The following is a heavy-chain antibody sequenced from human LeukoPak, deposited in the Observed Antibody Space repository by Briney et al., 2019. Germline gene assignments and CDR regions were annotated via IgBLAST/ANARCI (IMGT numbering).Heavy chain of an antibody. J-gene: IGHJ4*02. CDR3: ARAGTLVWGSYLRFDD. D-gene: IGHD3-16*01. CDR2: IYHSGST. V-gene: IGHV4-38-2*02. CDR1: GYSISSGYY. Sequence: SETLSLTCTVSGYSISSGYYWGWIRQPPGKGLEWIGSIYHSGSTYYNPPLKSRVTISVDTSKNQFSLKLSSVTAADTAVYYCARAGTLVWGSYLRFDDWGQGTLVTVSS.